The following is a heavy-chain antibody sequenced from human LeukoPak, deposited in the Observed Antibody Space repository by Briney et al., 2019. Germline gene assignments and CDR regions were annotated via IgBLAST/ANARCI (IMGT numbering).Heavy chain of an antibody. CDR2: INPSGGST. CDR3: ARDQTEWLRSMVHRVSDY. CDR1: AYTFTSYY. Sequence: ASVKLSCKASAYTFTSYYMHWVRHAPGQGLERMGIINPSGGSTSYAQKFQGRVTMTRDMSTSTVYMELSSLRSEDTAVYYCARDQTEWLRSMVHRVSDYWGQGTLVTVSS. V-gene: IGHV1-46*01. D-gene: IGHD5-12*01. J-gene: IGHJ4*02.